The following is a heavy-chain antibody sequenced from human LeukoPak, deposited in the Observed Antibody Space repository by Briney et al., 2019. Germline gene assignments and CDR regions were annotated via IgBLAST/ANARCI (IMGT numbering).Heavy chain of an antibody. CDR1: GGSISSGSYY. J-gene: IGHJ1*01. Sequence: PSETLSLTCTVSGGSISSGSYYWSWIRQPAGKGLEWIGRIYTSGSTNYNPSLKSRVTISYTSKNQFSLKLNSVTAADTAVYYCARAYGGNSQYFQHRGQGTLVTVSS. CDR2: IYTSGST. D-gene: IGHD4-23*01. V-gene: IGHV4-61*02. CDR3: ARAYGGNSQYFQH.